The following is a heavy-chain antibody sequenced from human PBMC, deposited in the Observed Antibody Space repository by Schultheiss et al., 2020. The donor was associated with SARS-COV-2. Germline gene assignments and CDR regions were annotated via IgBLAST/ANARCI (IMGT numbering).Heavy chain of an antibody. CDR1: GFTFSSYA. D-gene: IGHD2-2*01. CDR2: IAYDGGDK. Sequence: GGSLRLSCAASGFTFSSYAMHWVRQAPGKGLDWVAVIAYDGGDKYFADSVKGRFTISRDNAKNTLYLQMNSLRAEDTAVYYCAREGVVPAAMDGDYWGQGTLVTVSS. J-gene: IGHJ4*02. CDR3: AREGVVPAAMDGDY. V-gene: IGHV3-30*04.